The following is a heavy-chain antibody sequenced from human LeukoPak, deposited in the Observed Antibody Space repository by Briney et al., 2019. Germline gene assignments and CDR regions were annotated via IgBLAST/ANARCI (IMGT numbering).Heavy chain of an antibody. CDR3: ARGMKDYYDSSGYYGYFQH. D-gene: IGHD3-22*01. CDR2: MNSDGSTT. CDR1: GFTFSSYW. Sequence: SGGSLRLSCAASGFTFSSYWMHWVRQAPGKGLVWVSRMNSDGSTTTYADSVKGRFTISRDNSKNTLYLQMNSLRAEDTAVYYCARGMKDYYDSSGYYGYFQHWGQGTLVTVSS. V-gene: IGHV3-74*01. J-gene: IGHJ1*01.